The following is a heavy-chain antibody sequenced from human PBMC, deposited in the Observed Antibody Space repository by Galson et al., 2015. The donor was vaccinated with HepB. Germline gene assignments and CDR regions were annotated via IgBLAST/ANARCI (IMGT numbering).Heavy chain of an antibody. Sequence: SLRLSCAASGFTFTNAWMNWVRQAPGKGLEWVGRIKSKTDGGTTDYAAPVKGRFTISRDDSTNTVYLQMNSLKTENTAVYYCTRPAYRTRDWGQGSLVTVPS. CDR3: TRPAYRTRD. J-gene: IGHJ4*02. V-gene: IGHV3-15*07. D-gene: IGHD2-21*01. CDR2: IKSKTDGGTT. CDR1: GFTFTNAW.